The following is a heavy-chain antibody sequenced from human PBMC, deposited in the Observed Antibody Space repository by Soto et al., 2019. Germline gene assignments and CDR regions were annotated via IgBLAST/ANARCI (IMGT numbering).Heavy chain of an antibody. CDR3: AREITGYCSLTYFDY. V-gene: IGHV3-21*01. D-gene: IGHD3-16*01. CDR2: ISSSSSYT. J-gene: IGHJ4*02. Sequence: EVQLVESGGGLVKPGGSLRLSCAASGFTFSTYTMNWVRQAPGKGLEWVSSISSSSSYTYYADSVKGRFTISRDNAKNSLYLQMNSLRAEDTAVYYCAREITGYCSLTYFDYWGQGTLVTVSS. CDR1: GFTFSTYT.